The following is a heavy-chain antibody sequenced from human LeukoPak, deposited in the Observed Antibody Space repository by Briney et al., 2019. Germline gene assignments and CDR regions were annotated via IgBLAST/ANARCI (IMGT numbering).Heavy chain of an antibody. D-gene: IGHD3-10*01. Sequence: ASVKVSCKASGYTFTAYYMHWVRQAPGQWLEWMGWINPNSGGTNTSQKFQDRVTLTRDTSINTAYMELSSLRSDDTAVYYCARAYGSVSSYLPDYWGLGTLVTVSS. CDR1: GYTFTAYY. V-gene: IGHV1-2*02. CDR3: ARAYGSVSSYLPDY. J-gene: IGHJ4*02. CDR2: INPNSGGT.